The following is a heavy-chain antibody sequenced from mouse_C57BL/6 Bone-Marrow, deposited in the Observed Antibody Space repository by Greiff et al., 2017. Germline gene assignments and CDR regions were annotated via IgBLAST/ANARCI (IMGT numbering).Heavy chain of an antibody. CDR2: IYPGDGDT. D-gene: IGHD4-1*01. V-gene: IGHV1-82*01. CDR1: GYAFSSSW. Sequence: QVQLKESGPELVKPGASVKISCKASGYAFSSSWMNWVKQRPGKGLEWIGRIYPGDGDTNYNGKFKGKATLTADKSSSTAYMQLSSLTSEDSAVYFCAREGGLGRGWFAYWGQGTLVTVSA. J-gene: IGHJ3*01. CDR3: AREGGLGRGWFAY.